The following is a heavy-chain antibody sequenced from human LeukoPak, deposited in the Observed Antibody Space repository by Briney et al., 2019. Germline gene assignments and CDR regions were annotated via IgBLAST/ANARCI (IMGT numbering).Heavy chain of an antibody. CDR3: ARDPGIPAAGTVGYSDY. D-gene: IGHD6-13*01. J-gene: IGHJ4*02. V-gene: IGHV3-48*03. Sequence: GGSLRLSCADSGFTFSSYEMNWVRQAPGKGLEWVSYISSSGSTIYYADSVKGRFTISRDNAKNSLYLQMNSLIAEDTAVYYCARDPGIPAAGTVGYSDYWGQGTLVTVSS. CDR1: GFTFSSYE. CDR2: ISSSGSTI.